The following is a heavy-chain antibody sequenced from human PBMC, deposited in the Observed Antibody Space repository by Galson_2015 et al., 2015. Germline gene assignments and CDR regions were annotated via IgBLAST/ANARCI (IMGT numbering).Heavy chain of an antibody. D-gene: IGHD5-24*01. Sequence: PALVKPTQTLTLTCSFSGFSLSTSGVGVGWIRQPPGKALEWLALIYWNDDNHYSPSLKSRLTITKGTSKNQVVLTMTNMDPVDTATYYCAHRTRGYNLDYWGQGTLVTVSS. J-gene: IGHJ4*02. CDR3: AHRTRGYNLDY. V-gene: IGHV2-5*01. CDR1: GFSLSTSGVG. CDR2: IYWNDDN.